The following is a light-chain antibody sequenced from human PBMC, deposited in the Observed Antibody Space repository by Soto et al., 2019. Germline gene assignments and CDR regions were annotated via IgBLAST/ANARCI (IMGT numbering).Light chain of an antibody. J-gene: IGKJ2*03. CDR2: LAS. CDR3: QQYNSHSFYS. CDR1: QAVGAF. Sequence: DIQMTQSPSTLSASVGDRVTVTCRASQAVGAFLAWYQQKPGKAPKLLIYLASRLQRGVPSRFSGSGSGTDLSLTISGLQPDDFATYFCQQYNSHSFYSFGQGTKLEIK. V-gene: IGKV1-5*03.